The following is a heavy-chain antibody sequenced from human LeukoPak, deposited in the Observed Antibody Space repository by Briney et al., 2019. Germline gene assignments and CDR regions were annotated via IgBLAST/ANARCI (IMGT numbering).Heavy chain of an antibody. J-gene: IGHJ4*02. Sequence: GGSLRLSCAASGFTFSSYAMSWVRQAPGKGLEWVSAISGSGGSTYYADSVEGRFTISRDNSKNTLYLQMNSLRAEDTAVYYCAKDRRSSGWWNWGQGTLVTVSP. V-gene: IGHV3-23*01. D-gene: IGHD6-19*01. CDR2: ISGSGGST. CDR1: GFTFSSYA. CDR3: AKDRRSSGWWN.